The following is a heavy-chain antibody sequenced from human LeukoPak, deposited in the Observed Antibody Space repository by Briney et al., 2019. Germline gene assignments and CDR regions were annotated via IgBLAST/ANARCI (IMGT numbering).Heavy chain of an antibody. CDR3: AKEGSYYMYYFDY. CDR2: INSDGSST. V-gene: IGHV3-74*01. D-gene: IGHD3-10*01. J-gene: IGHJ4*02. Sequence: GVLRLSCAASGFTFSSYWMHWVRQAPGKGLVWVSRINSDGSSTSYADSVKGRFTISRDNAKNTLYLQMNSLRAEDTAVYYCAKEGSYYMYYFDYWGQGTLVTVSS. CDR1: GFTFSSYW.